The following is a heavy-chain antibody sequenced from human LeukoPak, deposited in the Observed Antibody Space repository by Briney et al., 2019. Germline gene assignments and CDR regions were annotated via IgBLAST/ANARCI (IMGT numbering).Heavy chain of an antibody. CDR1: GFTFSSYD. CDR2: IRYDASNK. J-gene: IGHJ4*02. V-gene: IGHV3-30*02. Sequence: GGSLRLSCAASGFTFSSYDMHWVRQAPGKGLEWVTFIRYDASNKYYADSVKGRFTISRDNSGNTQYLQMNSLGVEDTAVYYCAGDFDYWGQGTLVTVSS. CDR3: AGDFDY.